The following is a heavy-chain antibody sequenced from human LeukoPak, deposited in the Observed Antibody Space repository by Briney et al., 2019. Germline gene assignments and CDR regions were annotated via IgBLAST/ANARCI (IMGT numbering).Heavy chain of an antibody. J-gene: IGHJ3*02. D-gene: IGHD6-13*01. CDR1: GGTFSSYA. CDR2: IIPIFGTA. V-gene: IGHV1-69*13. CDR3: ARGGGPSGYSSFIDAFDI. Sequence: SVKVSCKASGGTFSSYAISWVRQAPGQGLEWMGGIIPIFGTANYAQKFQGRVTITADESTSTAYMELSSLRSEDTAVYYCARGGGPSGYSSFIDAFDIWGQGTMVTVSS.